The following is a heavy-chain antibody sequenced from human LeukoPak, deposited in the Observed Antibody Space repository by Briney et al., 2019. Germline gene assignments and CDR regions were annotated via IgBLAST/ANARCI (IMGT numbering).Heavy chain of an antibody. CDR2: INSDGSST. J-gene: IGHJ6*03. V-gene: IGHV3-74*01. D-gene: IGHD4/OR15-4a*01. CDR3: AKDCRDGANYYYYMDV. CDR1: GFTFSSYW. Sequence: GGSLRLSCAASGFTFSSYWMHWVRQAPGKGLVWVSRINSDGSSTSYADSVKGRFTISRDNAKNTLYMQMNSLRAEDTAVYYCAKDCRDGANYYYYMDVWGKGTTVTVSS.